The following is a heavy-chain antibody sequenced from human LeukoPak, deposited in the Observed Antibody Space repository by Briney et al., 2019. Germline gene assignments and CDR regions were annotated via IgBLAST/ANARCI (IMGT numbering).Heavy chain of an antibody. CDR2: IKYDASST. CDR1: GFTFSSHW. V-gene: IGHV3-74*01. Sequence: GGSLRLSCADSGFTFSSHWMHWVRHAPGKGLVWVSRIKYDASSTSYADSVKGRFTISRDNAKNTLYLQMNSLRAEDTAVYYCARAEMTTITYPDYWGQGIPVTVSS. J-gene: IGHJ4*02. CDR3: ARAEMTTITYPDY. D-gene: IGHD5-24*01.